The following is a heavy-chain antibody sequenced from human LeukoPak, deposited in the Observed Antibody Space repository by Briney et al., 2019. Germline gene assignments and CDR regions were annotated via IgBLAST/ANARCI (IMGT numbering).Heavy chain of an antibody. J-gene: IGHJ4*02. CDR3: ARDDGSGSDY. Sequence: ASVKVSCKASGYTFTGYYMHWVRQAPGQGLEWMGWINPNTGGTNSAQNFQGRVTMTRDTSISTAYMKLSRLRSDDTAVYYCARDDGSGSDYWGQGTLVTVSS. CDR2: INPNTGGT. D-gene: IGHD3-10*01. V-gene: IGHV1-2*02. CDR1: GYTFTGYY.